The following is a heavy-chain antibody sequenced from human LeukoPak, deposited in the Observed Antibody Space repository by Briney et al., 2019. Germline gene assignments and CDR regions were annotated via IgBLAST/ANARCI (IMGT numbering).Heavy chain of an antibody. CDR1: GFTFSTYA. D-gene: IGHD5-18*01. CDR2: INYDGGST. V-gene: IGHV3-64D*06. CDR3: EKDRGGIQRDFDY. Sequence: GGSLRLSCSASGFTFSTYAMHWVRQAPGKGLEYVSDINYDGGSTYYADSVKGRFTISRDNSKNTLYLQMSSLRSEDTAVYFCEKDRGGIQRDFDYWGQGTLVTVSS. J-gene: IGHJ4*02.